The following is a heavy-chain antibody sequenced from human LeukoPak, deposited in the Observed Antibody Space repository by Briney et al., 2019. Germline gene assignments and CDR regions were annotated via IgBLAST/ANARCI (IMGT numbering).Heavy chain of an antibody. J-gene: IGHJ4*02. Sequence: PGGSLRLSCAASGFTFSSYAMSWVRQAPGKGLEWVSAISGSGGSTYYADSVKGRFTISRDNSKNTLYLQMNSLRTEDTAVYYCARDRSLYSYSGSYYDYWGQGTLVTVSS. CDR3: ARDRSLYSYSGSYYDY. CDR1: GFTFSSYA. CDR2: ISGSGGST. V-gene: IGHV3-23*01. D-gene: IGHD1-26*01.